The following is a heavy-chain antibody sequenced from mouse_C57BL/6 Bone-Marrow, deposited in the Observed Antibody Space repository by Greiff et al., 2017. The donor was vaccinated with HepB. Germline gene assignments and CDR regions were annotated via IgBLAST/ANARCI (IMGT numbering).Heavy chain of an antibody. V-gene: IGHV1-15*01. Sequence: QVQLQQSGAELVRPGASVTLSCKASGYTFTDYEMHWVKQTPVHGLEWIGAIDPETGGTAYNQKFKGKAILTADKSSSTAYMELRSLTSEDSAGYYCTRSGTWAWFAYWGQGTLVTVSA. CDR1: GYTFTDYE. J-gene: IGHJ3*01. D-gene: IGHD4-1*01. CDR3: TRSGTWAWFAY. CDR2: IDPETGGT.